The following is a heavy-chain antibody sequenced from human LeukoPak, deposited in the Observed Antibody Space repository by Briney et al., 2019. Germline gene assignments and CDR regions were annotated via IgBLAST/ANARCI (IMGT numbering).Heavy chain of an antibody. CDR3: ASSGFGESDY. CDR1: GASINDFF. D-gene: IGHD3-10*01. CDR2: FYTSGTT. V-gene: IGHV4-4*07. J-gene: IGHJ4*02. Sequence: SETLSLTCTVSGASINDFFWSWIRQPAGKGREWIGRFYTSGTTNYNPSLKSRVTMSVDTSKKHFSLKLSSVTAADTAVYYCASSGFGESDYWGQGTLVTVSS.